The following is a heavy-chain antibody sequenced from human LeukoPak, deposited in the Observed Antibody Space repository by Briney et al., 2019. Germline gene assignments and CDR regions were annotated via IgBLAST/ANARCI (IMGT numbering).Heavy chain of an antibody. V-gene: IGHV5-51*01. CDR3: ARLGALMSSSWPTRFDP. J-gene: IGHJ5*02. D-gene: IGHD6-13*01. CDR2: IYPGDSDT. CDR1: GYSFTSYW. Sequence: GESLKISCKGSGYSFTSYWIGWVRQMPGKGLEWMGIIYPGDSDTRYSPSFQGQVTISADKSISTAYLQWSSLKASDTAMYYCARLGALMSSSWPTRFDPWGQRTLVTVSS.